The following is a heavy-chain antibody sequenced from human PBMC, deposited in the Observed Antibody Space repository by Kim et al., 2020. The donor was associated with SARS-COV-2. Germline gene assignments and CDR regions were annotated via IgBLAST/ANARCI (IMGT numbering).Heavy chain of an antibody. CDR1: GFTFSSYG. Sequence: GGSLRLSCAASGFTFSSYGMHWVRQAPGKGLEWVAVIWYDGSNKYYADSVKGRFTISRDNSKNTLYLQMNSMRAEDTAVYYCARAVLGYYYYYGMDVWGQGTTVTVSS. V-gene: IGHV3-33*08. CDR2: IWYDGSNK. J-gene: IGHJ6*02. CDR3: ARAVLGYYYYYGMDV.